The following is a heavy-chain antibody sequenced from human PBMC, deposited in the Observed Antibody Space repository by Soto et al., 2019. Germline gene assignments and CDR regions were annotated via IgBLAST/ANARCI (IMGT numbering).Heavy chain of an antibody. Sequence: PSETLSLTCVVSGGSLSSYYWSWIRQHPGKGLEWIGYIYYSGSTYYNPSLKSRVTISVDTSKNQFSLKLSSVTAADTAVYYCARGRVPPGTTRLDYWGQGTRVTVTS. CDR1: GGSLSSYY. CDR3: ARGRVPPGTTRLDY. CDR2: IYYSGST. J-gene: IGHJ4*02. V-gene: IGHV4-31*11. D-gene: IGHD1-1*01.